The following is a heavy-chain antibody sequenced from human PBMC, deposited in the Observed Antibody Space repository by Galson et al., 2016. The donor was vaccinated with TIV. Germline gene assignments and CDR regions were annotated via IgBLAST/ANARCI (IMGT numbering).Heavy chain of an antibody. CDR3: ARFRGSDDRGAFDI. D-gene: IGHD3-16*01. CDR2: IWSDASNE. CDR1: GFRFSSHG. J-gene: IGHJ3*02. Sequence: SLRPSCAASGFRFSSHGMHWVRQAPGKGLEWVAFIWSDASNENYIDSVKGRFTISRDNSKNTLYLQMNSPRAEDTAVYYCARFRGSDDRGAFDIWGQGTMVTVSS. V-gene: IGHV3-33*01.